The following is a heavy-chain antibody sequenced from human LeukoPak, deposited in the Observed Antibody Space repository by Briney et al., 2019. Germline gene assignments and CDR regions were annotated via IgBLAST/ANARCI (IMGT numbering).Heavy chain of an antibody. D-gene: IGHD5-18*01. V-gene: IGHV3-21*01. J-gene: IGHJ4*02. CDR1: GFTFSSYS. CDR3: ARDGYSYIKPDRYYFDY. Sequence: PGGSLRLSCAASGFTFSSYSMNWVRQAPGKGLEWVSSISSSSSYIYYADSVKGRFTISRDNAKNSLYLQMNSLRAEDTAVYYCARDGYSYIKPDRYYFDYWGQGTLVTVSS. CDR2: ISSSSSYI.